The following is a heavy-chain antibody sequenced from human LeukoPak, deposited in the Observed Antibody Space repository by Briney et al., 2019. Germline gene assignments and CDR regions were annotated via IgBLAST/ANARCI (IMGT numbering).Heavy chain of an antibody. CDR3: ARGTSTVGDGFDI. CDR1: GASISSGSNY. Sequence: PSETLSLTCSVSGASISSGSNYWGWIRQPPGKTLEWIGSIYSSGSTYYNPSLKSRVIIIIDTPKNQFSLNLSSVTAADTAVYYCARGTSTVGDGFDIWGQGTMVTVSS. D-gene: IGHD4-17*01. J-gene: IGHJ3*02. V-gene: IGHV4-39*07. CDR2: IYSSGST.